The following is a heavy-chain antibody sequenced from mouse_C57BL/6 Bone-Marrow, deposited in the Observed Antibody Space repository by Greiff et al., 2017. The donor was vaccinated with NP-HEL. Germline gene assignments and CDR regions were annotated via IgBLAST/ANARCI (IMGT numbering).Heavy chain of an antibody. V-gene: IGHV1-42*01. CDR1: GYSFTGYY. CDR2: INPSTGGT. CDR3: ARPLAYYYGSSHFDY. Sequence: EVQLQQSGPELVKPGASVKISCKASGYSFTGYYMNWVKQSPEKSIEWIGEINPSTGGTNYNKKFKAKATLTVDKSSSTAYMQLKSLTSEDSAVYYCARPLAYYYGSSHFDYWGKGTTLTVSS. D-gene: IGHD1-1*01. J-gene: IGHJ2*01.